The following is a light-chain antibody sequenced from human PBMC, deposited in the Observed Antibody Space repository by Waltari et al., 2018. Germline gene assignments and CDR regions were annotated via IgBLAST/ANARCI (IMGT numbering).Light chain of an antibody. CDR3: QQYDTSPGT. CDR2: GAY. V-gene: IGKV3-20*01. Sequence: EIVLTQSPSTLSLSAGDTATLSCRASQSLSVAYLAWYQHRSGQAPRLLIYGAYHRATGIPDRFSGSGSRTDFTLTITRLEPDDFAVYYCQQYDTSPGTFGQGTNLEI. CDR1: QSLSVAY. J-gene: IGKJ2*01.